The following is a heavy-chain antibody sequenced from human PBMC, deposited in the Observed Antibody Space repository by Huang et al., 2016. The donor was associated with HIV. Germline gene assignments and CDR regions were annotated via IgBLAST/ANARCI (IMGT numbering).Heavy chain of an antibody. Sequence: QVLVQESGPGLAKPSETLSLTCTVSGGSISSHHWSWLRQAPGKWVEWIGTMFYSGSTKTNPALKSRVTISVDTSKNQISLRLAAVTAADSAVYFCARVARGPNWYFDLWGRGTLVTVSS. CDR3: ARVARGPNWYFDL. J-gene: IGHJ2*01. CDR2: MFYSGST. CDR1: GGSISSHH. V-gene: IGHV4-59*11. D-gene: IGHD2-15*01.